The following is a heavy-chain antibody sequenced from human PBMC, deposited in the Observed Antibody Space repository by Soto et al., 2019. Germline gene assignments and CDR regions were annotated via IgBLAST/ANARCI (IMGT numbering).Heavy chain of an antibody. CDR3: AKVGIPSSDYYYYMDV. CDR2: ISGSGGST. V-gene: IGHV3-23*01. CDR1: GFTFSSYA. J-gene: IGHJ6*03. D-gene: IGHD2-15*01. Sequence: GGSLRLSCAASGFTFSSYAMSWVRQAPGKGLEWVSAISGSGGSTYYADSVKGRFTISRDNSKNTLYLQMNSLRAEDTAVYYCAKVGIPSSDYYYYMDVWGKGTTVTVSS.